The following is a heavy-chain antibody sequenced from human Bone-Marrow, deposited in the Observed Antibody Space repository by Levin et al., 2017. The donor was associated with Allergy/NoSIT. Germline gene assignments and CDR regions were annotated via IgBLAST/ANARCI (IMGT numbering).Heavy chain of an antibody. CDR3: SREAVVAAAPHYFDS. V-gene: IGHV4-38-2*02. Sequence: TSETLSLTCVISSSSISGDHYWAWVRQPPGKGLEWIGSIYHTGTSYYNPSLKSRVTMSVDTSNNRFSVKLTSVTAADTAVYYCSREAVVAAAPHYFDSWGQGILVSVSS. CDR1: SSSISGDHY. D-gene: IGHD2-15*01. CDR2: IYHTGTS. J-gene: IGHJ4*02.